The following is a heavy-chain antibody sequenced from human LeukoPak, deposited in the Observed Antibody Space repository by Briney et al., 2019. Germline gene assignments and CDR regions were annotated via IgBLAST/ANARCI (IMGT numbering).Heavy chain of an antibody. J-gene: IGHJ1*01. CDR2: IEQDGSEK. CDR3: ARGGSSSWSEYFQH. D-gene: IGHD6-13*01. Sequence: GGSLRLSCAASGFTFSSYWMSWVRQAPGKGLEWVANIEQDGSEKYYVDSVKGRFTISRDNAKNSLYLQMNSLRAEDTAVYYCARGGSSSWSEYFQHWGQGTLVTVSS. CDR1: GFTFSSYW. V-gene: IGHV3-7*01.